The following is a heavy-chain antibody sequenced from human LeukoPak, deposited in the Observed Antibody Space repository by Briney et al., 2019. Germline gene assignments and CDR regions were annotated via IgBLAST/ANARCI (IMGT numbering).Heavy chain of an antibody. V-gene: IGHV1-2*04. J-gene: IGHJ6*02. D-gene: IGHD2/OR15-2a*01. CDR3: ARDNIDYNYYYGMDV. CDR1: GYTFTGYY. Sequence: ASVKVSCKASGYTFTGYYMHWVRQAPGQGLEWMGWINPNSGGTNYAQKFQGWVAMTRDTSISTAYMELSRLRSDDTAVYYCARDNIDYNYYYGMDVWGQGTTVTVSS. CDR2: INPNSGGT.